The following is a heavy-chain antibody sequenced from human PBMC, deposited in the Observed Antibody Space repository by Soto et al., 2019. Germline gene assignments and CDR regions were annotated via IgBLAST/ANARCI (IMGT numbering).Heavy chain of an antibody. D-gene: IGHD3-10*01. CDR3: ARDMGAILWFGESVVGYGMDV. V-gene: IGHV4-59*01. Sequence: QVQLQESGPGLVKPSETLSLTCTVSGGSISSYYWSWIRQPTGKGLEWIGYLSYSGSTNYNPSLTSRVTLAVDTSKKQFSLKLSSVTAADTAVYYCARDMGAILWFGESVVGYGMDVWGQGTTVTVSS. J-gene: IGHJ6*02. CDR2: LSYSGST. CDR1: GGSISSYY.